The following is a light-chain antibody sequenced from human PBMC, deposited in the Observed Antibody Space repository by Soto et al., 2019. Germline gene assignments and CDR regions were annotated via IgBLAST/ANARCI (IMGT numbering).Light chain of an antibody. CDR2: DVS. J-gene: IGLJ1*01. V-gene: IGLV2-14*01. CDR3: SSYTCTSTLDV. CDR1: SSEVGGYNY. Sequence: QSALTQPASVSGSPGQSITISCTGTSSEVGGYNYVSWYQQHPGKAPKLMIYDVSNRPSGLSHRFSASTSGNTASLTISPLPALYVADYYCSSYTCTSTLDVFGTGTKVPVL.